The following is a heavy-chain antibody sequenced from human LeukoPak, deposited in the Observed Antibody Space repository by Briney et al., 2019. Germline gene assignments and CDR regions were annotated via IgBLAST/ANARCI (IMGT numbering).Heavy chain of an antibody. CDR1: GFTFSSYW. CDR3: ASSWSTAGGDWFDP. D-gene: IGHD3-10*01. CDR2: IKQDGSEK. V-gene: IGHV3-7*01. J-gene: IGHJ5*02. Sequence: PGGSLRLSCAASGFTFSSYWMSWVRQDPGKGLEWVANIKQDGSEKYYVDSVKGRFTISRDNAKNSLYLQMNSLRAEDTAVYYCASSWSTAGGDWFDPWGQGTLVTVSS.